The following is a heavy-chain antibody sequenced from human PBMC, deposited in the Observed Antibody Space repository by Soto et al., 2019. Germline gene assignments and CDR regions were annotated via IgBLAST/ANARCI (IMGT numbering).Heavy chain of an antibody. CDR2: ISYDGSNK. Sequence: GGSLRLSCAASGFTFSSYAMHWVRQAPGKGLELVAVISYDGSNKYYADSVKGRFTISRDNSKNTLYLQMNSLRAEDTAVYYCARDAARQWLGYFDYWGQGTLVTVSS. D-gene: IGHD6-19*01. CDR3: ARDAARQWLGYFDY. V-gene: IGHV3-30-3*01. CDR1: GFTFSSYA. J-gene: IGHJ4*02.